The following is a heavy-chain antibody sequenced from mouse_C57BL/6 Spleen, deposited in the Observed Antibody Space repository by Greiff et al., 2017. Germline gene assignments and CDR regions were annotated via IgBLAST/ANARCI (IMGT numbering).Heavy chain of an antibody. CDR2: IDPYDSYT. V-gene: IGHV1-69*01. J-gene: IGHJ3*01. CDR1: GYTFTSYW. Sequence: QVQLQQPGAELVMPGASVKLSCKASGYTFTSYWMHWVKQRPGQGLEWIGEIDPYDSYTNYNQKFKGKSTLTVDKSSSTAYMQLSSLTSEDSAVYYCARGGLFAYWGQGTLVTVSA. CDR3: ARGGLFAY.